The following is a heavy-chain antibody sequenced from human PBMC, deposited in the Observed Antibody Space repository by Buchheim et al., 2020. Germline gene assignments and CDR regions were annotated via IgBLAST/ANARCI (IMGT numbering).Heavy chain of an antibody. CDR3: ARARYGILTGDHYYYGMDV. CDR1: GYTFTSYG. J-gene: IGHJ6*02. D-gene: IGHD3-9*01. CDR2: ISAYNGNT. V-gene: IGHV1-18*04. Sequence: QVQLVQSGAEVKKPGASVKVSCKASGYTFTSYGISWVRQAPGQRLEWMGWISAYNGNTNYAQKLQGRVTMTTDTSTSTAYRKLRSVRSDDTSVDYCARARYGILTGDHYYYGMDVWGQGTT.